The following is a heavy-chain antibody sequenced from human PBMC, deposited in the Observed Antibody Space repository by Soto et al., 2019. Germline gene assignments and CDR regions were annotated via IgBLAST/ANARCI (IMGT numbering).Heavy chain of an antibody. V-gene: IGHV1-2*04. D-gene: IGHD5-12*01. CDR1: GYTFTGYY. CDR3: ARALRGYSGYDSWDY. Sequence: ASVKVSCKASGYTFTGYYMHWVRQAPGQGLEWMGWINPNSGGTNYAQKFQGWVTMTRDTSISTAYMELSRLRSDDTAVYYCARALRGYSGYDSWDYWGQGTLVTVSS. J-gene: IGHJ4*02. CDR2: INPNSGGT.